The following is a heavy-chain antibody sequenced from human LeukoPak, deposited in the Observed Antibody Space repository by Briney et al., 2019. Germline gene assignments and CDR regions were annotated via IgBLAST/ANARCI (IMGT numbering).Heavy chain of an antibody. J-gene: IGHJ5*02. Sequence: SETLSLTCTVSGGSTSSYYWSWIRQPAGKGLEWIGRIYTSGSTNYNLSLKSRVTMSVDTSKNQFSLKLSSVTAADTAVYYCARDEYYYDSSGYNWFDPWGQGTLVTVSS. CDR1: GGSTSSYY. CDR2: IYTSGST. CDR3: ARDEYYYDSSGYNWFDP. D-gene: IGHD3-22*01. V-gene: IGHV4-4*07.